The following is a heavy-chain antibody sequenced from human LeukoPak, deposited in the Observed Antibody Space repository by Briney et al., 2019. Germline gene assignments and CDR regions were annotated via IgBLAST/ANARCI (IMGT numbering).Heavy chain of an antibody. CDR1: GFAFSTYW. J-gene: IGHJ4*02. CDR2: IKSDGSST. Sequence: GGSLRLSCAASGFAFSTYWMHWGRQAPGKGLVWVSRIKSDGSSTTYADSVKGRFTVSRDNAKNTLYLQMRSLRADDTAMYFCARVGGRGAIGGDCWGQGTLVTVSS. D-gene: IGHD3-10*01. CDR3: ARVGGRGAIGGDC. V-gene: IGHV3-74*03.